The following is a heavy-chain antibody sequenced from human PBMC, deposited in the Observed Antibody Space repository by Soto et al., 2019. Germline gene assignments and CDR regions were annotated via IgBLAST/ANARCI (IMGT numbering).Heavy chain of an antibody. CDR2: IIPIFGTP. CDR1: GCIFSTYA. D-gene: IGHD3-10*01. J-gene: IGHJ4*02. CDR3: ARDRDDYGSGNYYNRIDF. Sequence: QVQLVQSGAAVKKPGSSVKVSCKASGCIFSTYAISWLRQAPGQGLEWMGGIIPIFGTPNYAQRFQGRATITADESTSTGYMELSRRRSEDTAVYYCARDRDDYGSGNYYNRIDFWGQGTLVTVSS. V-gene: IGHV1-69*01.